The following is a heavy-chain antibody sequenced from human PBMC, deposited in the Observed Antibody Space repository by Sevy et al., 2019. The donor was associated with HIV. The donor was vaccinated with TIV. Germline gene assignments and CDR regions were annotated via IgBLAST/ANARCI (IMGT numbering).Heavy chain of an antibody. CDR2: IYPSGST. V-gene: IGHV4-61*02. D-gene: IGHD2-8*01. Sequence: SETLSLTCTVSGGSISSGGYYWSWIRQPAGEGLEWIGRIYPSGSTNYRPSLKSRVTMSVDTSKNQFSRELSSVTAADTAVYYCARVRTVAGVNGVGWFDPWGQGTLVTVSS. CDR3: ARVRTVAGVNGVGWFDP. J-gene: IGHJ5*02. CDR1: GGSISSGGYY.